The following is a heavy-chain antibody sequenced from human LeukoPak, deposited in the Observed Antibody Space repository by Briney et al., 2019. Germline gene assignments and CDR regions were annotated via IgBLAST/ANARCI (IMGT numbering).Heavy chain of an antibody. CDR1: GGTFSSYA. V-gene: IGHV1-69*13. CDR3: ARVEKQWPSVYYYYGMDV. J-gene: IGHJ6*02. CDR2: IIPIFGTA. Sequence: SVKVSCKASGGTFSSYAISWVRQAPGQGLEWMGGIIPIFGTANYAQEFQGRVTITADESTSTAYMELSSLRSEDTAVYYCARVEKQWPSVYYYYGMDVWGQGTTVTVSS. D-gene: IGHD6-19*01.